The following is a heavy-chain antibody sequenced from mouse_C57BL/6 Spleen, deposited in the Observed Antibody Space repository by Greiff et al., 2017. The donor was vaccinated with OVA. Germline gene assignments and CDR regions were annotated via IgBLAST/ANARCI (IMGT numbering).Heavy chain of an antibody. CDR1: GYTFTSYW. J-gene: IGHJ4*01. V-gene: IGHV1-50*01. Sequence: VKLQQPGAELVKPGASVKLSCKASGYTFTSYWMQWVKQRPGQGLEWIGEIDPSDCYTNSNPKFKGKATLTVATSSSTASMQLTSLTSEDSAVYYGARWGNYRGDYGGQGTTVTVSS. D-gene: IGHD2-1*01. CDR2: IDPSDCYT. CDR3: ARWGNYRGDY.